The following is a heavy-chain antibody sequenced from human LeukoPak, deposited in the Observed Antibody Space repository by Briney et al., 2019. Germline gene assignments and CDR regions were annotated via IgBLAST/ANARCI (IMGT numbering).Heavy chain of an antibody. D-gene: IGHD3-10*01. CDR2: VSSTGSGT. CDR3: AKDGPLLWFGPTDA. J-gene: IGHJ5*02. V-gene: IGHV3-23*01. Sequence: GGSLRLSCVASGFTFSTYGMSWVRQAPGKGLEWVSAVSSTGSGTYYPDSLKGRFIISRDNSQNTVFLQMNSLRPEDTAFYFCAKDGPLLWFGPTDAWGQGILVTVSS. CDR1: GFTFSTYG.